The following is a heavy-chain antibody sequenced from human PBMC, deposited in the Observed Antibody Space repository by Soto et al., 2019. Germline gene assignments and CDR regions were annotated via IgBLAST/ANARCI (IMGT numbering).Heavy chain of an antibody. Sequence: GKGPEWVAVISSDGTKRDYVDSVTGRFTISRDNSRNTLYLHMNTLRLEDSGVYYCARERSHSSSPYFDYSGQGTLVSVSS. J-gene: IGHJ4*02. CDR3: ARERSHSSSPYFDY. D-gene: IGHD6-6*01. CDR2: ISSDGTKR. V-gene: IGHV3-30*04.